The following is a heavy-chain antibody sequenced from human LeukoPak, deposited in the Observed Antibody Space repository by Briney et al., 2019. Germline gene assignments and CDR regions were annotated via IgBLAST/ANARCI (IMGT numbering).Heavy chain of an antibody. Sequence: PGGSLRLSCAASGFTFSDSGMHWVRQAPGKGLEWVAFIPYDGSNKYYADSVKGRFTISRDNSKNTLYLHMNSLRAEDTAVYYCAVGSHIWGQGTLVTVSS. J-gene: IGHJ4*02. D-gene: IGHD1-26*01. CDR2: IPYDGSNK. CDR3: AVGSHI. V-gene: IGHV3-30*02. CDR1: GFTFSDSG.